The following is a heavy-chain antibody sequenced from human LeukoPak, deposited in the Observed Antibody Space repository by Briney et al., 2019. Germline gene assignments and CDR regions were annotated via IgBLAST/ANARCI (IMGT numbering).Heavy chain of an antibody. V-gene: IGHV4-39*01. CDR3: ASQYCSGGSCYYYGTDV. D-gene: IGHD2-15*01. CDR2: IYYSGTT. CDR1: GGSITSNTYY. J-gene: IGHJ6*02. Sequence: SETLSLTCSVSGGSITSNTYYWGWVRQPPGKGLEWIGNIYYSGTTYYNPSLKSRVTISVDTSKNQFSLQLSSVTAADTAVYYCASQYCSGGSCYYYGTDVWGQGTKVTVSS.